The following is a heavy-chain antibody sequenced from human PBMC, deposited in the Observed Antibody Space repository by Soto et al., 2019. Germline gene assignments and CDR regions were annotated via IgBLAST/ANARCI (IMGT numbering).Heavy chain of an antibody. CDR3: ARPTLGAFDM. V-gene: IGHV4-39*01. D-gene: IGHD3-16*01. Sequence: SETLSLTCTVSGGSISSSNYYWGWIRQPPGKGLEWIGSIYYSGSTSYNSSLKSRVTISVDTSKNQFSLRLSSVTAADTAVYYCARPTLGAFDMWGPGTMVTVSS. CDR1: GGSISSSNYY. CDR2: IYYSGST. J-gene: IGHJ3*02.